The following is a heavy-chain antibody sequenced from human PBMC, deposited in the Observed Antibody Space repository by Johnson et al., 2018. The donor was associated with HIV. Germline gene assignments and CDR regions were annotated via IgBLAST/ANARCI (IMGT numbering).Heavy chain of an antibody. CDR3: AGRGLYSGSYPI. J-gene: IGHJ3*02. Sequence: QVQLVESGGAVVQPGRSLRLSCAASGFTFSSYGMHWVRQAPGKGLEWVAVIWYDGSNKYYADSVKGRFTISRDNYKNTLYLQMNSLRAEDTAVYYCAGRGLYSGSYPIWGQGTMVTVSS. CDR2: IWYDGSNK. CDR1: GFTFSSYG. D-gene: IGHD1-26*01. V-gene: IGHV3-33*01.